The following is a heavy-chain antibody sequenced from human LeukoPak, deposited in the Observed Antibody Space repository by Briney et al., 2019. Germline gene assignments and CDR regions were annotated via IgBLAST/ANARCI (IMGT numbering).Heavy chain of an antibody. J-gene: IGHJ4*02. Sequence: GGSLRLSCAASGFTFSSYGMHWVRQAPGKGLEWVAFIRYDGSNKYYADSVKGRFTISRDNSKNTLYLQMNSLRAEDTAVYYCARGRANRGSYYYFDYWGQGTLVTVSS. D-gene: IGHD1-26*01. CDR1: GFTFSSYG. CDR3: ARGRANRGSYYYFDY. V-gene: IGHV3-30*02. CDR2: IRYDGSNK.